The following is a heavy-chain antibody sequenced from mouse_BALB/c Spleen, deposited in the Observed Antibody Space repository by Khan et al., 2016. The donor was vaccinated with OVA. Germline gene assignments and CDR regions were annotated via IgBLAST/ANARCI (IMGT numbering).Heavy chain of an antibody. V-gene: IGHV5-6*01. CDR2: ISSGGSYT. CDR3: ARLAYYYNSEGCAY. J-gene: IGHJ3*01. Sequence: EVKLVESGGDLVKPGGSLKLSCAASGFTFSTYGMSWVRQTPDKRLEWVATISSGGSYTYYPANVKGRFTISRDNAKNTLYLQMSSLKSEDTAMYYCARLAYYYNSEGCAYWGQGTLVTVSA. D-gene: IGHD1-1*01. CDR1: GFTFSTYG.